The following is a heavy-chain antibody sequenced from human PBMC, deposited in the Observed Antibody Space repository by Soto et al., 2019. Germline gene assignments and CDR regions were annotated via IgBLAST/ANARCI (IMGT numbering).Heavy chain of an antibody. CDR1: GFTFTNAW. D-gene: IGHD3-3*01. J-gene: IGHJ6*04. V-gene: IGHV3-15*01. Sequence: GGSLRLSCAASGFTFTNAWMSWVRQAPGKGLDWVGHIKSKVDGGTTEYAAPVKGRFTISRDDSENTLYLQMDSLKTEDTALYYCTTDEWVWGKGTTVTVSS. CDR2: IKSKVDGGTT. CDR3: TTDEWV.